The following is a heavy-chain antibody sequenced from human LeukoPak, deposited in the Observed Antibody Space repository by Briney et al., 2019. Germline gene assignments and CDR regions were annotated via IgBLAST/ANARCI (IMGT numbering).Heavy chain of an antibody. J-gene: IGHJ4*02. CDR2: INPNSGDT. Sequence: ASVKVSCKASGYTFTGYYMHWVRQAPGQGLEWMGWINPNSGDTNYAQKFQGRVTVTRDTPISTAYMELSRLRSDDTAMYYCARVGSSGWYVHPTLDYWGQGTLVTVSS. CDR1: GYTFTGYY. CDR3: ARVGSSGWYVHPTLDY. V-gene: IGHV1-2*02. D-gene: IGHD6-19*01.